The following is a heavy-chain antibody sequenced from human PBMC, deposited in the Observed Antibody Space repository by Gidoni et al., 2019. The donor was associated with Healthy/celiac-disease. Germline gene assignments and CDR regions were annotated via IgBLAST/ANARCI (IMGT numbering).Heavy chain of an antibody. CDR3: TRDTVVVPVAHDY. CDR1: GFTFVDYA. CDR2: IRSKAYGGTT. Sequence: EVQLVESGGGLVKPGRSLRLSCTASGFTFVDYAMSWFRQAPGKGLEWVCFIRSKAYGGTTEYAASVKGRFTISRDDSKSIAYLQMNSLKTEDTAVYYCTRDTVVVPVAHDYWGQGTLVTVSS. D-gene: IGHD2-2*01. J-gene: IGHJ4*02. V-gene: IGHV3-49*05.